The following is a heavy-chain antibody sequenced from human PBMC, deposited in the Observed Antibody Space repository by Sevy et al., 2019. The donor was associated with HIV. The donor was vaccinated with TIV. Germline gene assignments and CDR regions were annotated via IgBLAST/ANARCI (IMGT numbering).Heavy chain of an antibody. CDR2: ISGSGSRT. Sequence: GESLKISCAVSGFSFDSYGMTWVRQAPGKGLEWVSGISGSGSRTYYADSVKGRFIISRDNSKNTLDLQMNSLRSEDKALYYCAKGGGGHYDPDEIGYYFYYYNMDVWGKGTTVTVSS. D-gene: IGHD3-22*01. CDR1: GFSFDSYG. V-gene: IGHV3-23*01. CDR3: AKGGGGHYDPDEIGYYFYYYNMDV. J-gene: IGHJ6*03.